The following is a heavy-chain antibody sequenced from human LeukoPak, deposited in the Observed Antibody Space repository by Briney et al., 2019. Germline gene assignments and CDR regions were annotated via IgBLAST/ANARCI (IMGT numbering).Heavy chain of an antibody. Sequence: ASVKVSCKASGYSSTSNVISWARQAPGQGLEWMGWISAYNGNTNYAQKLQGRVTMTTDTSTSTAYMELRSLRSDDTAVYYCARFGLGKHIEVAGIPFDIWGQGTMVTVSS. CDR2: ISAYNGNT. J-gene: IGHJ3*02. V-gene: IGHV1-18*01. CDR3: ARFGLGKHIEVAGIPFDI. CDR1: GYSSTSNV. D-gene: IGHD6-19*01.